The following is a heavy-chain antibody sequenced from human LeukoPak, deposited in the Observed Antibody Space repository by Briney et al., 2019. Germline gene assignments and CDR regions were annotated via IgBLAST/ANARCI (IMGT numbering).Heavy chain of an antibody. Sequence: ASMKVSCKASGYTFTSYAMHWVRQAPGQRLEWMGWINAGNGNTKYSQKFQGRVTITRDTSASTAYMELSSLRSEDTAVYYCAREQYSYGYAGAFDIWGQGTMVTVSS. CDR1: GYTFTSYA. CDR3: AREQYSYGYAGAFDI. CDR2: INAGNGNT. V-gene: IGHV1-3*01. J-gene: IGHJ3*02. D-gene: IGHD5-18*01.